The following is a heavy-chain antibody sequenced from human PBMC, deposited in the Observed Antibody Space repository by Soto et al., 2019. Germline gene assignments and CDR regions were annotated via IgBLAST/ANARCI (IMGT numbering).Heavy chain of an antibody. V-gene: IGHV4-4*02. CDR3: VRESLTKRFDS. J-gene: IGHJ4*02. CDR1: GDSLSSPNW. D-gene: IGHD3-16*02. CDR2: IHNKGNT. Sequence: QVRLQESGPGVVQPSGTLSLTCAVSGDSLSSPNWWAWVRQPPGKGLEWIGQIHNKGNTNFIPSLKSRITMSVDQPKNQFSLTLTSMTDADTAVYYCVRESLTKRFDSWGKGTLVTVSS.